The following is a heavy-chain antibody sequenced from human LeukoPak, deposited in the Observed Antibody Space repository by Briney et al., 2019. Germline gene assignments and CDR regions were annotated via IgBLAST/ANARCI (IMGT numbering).Heavy chain of an antibody. J-gene: IGHJ4*02. D-gene: IGHD6-19*01. Sequence: PGRSLTLSCASSGVTFSSYAMYWVRQSPGKGRDWVAVISYDGSNKYYADSVKGRFTISSDNSKNTLYLQMNSLTAEDTAMYFCPTGYSAWSFGYWGQGPLVTVSS. V-gene: IGHV3-30-3*01. CDR2: ISYDGSNK. CDR1: GVTFSSYA. CDR3: PTGYSAWSFGY.